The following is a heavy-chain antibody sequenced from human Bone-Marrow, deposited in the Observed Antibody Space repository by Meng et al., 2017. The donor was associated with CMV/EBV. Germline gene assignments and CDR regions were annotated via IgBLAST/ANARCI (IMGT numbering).Heavy chain of an antibody. D-gene: IGHD2-2*01. CDR1: GGSINSYY. CDR2: IYYSENT. CDR3: ARGGYFCTSTTCYFDD. J-gene: IGHJ4*02. V-gene: IGHV4-59*01. Sequence: SETLSLTCTVSGGSINSYYWSWIRQPPGKGLEWIGYIYYSENTNYNPSLKIRVTISVDTSKNQFSLKLSSVTAADTAVYYCARGGYFCTSTTCYFDDWGQGTLVTVSS.